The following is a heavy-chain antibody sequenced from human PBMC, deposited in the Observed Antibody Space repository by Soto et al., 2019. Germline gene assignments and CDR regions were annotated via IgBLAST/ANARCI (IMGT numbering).Heavy chain of an antibody. CDR3: ARESVAQEGVVAATNEYNWFDP. D-gene: IGHD2-15*01. Sequence: GASVKVSCKASGYTFTSYYMHWGRQAPGQGLEWMGIINPSGGSTSYAQKFQGRVTMTRDTSTSTVYMELSSLRSEDTAVYYCARESVAQEGVVAATNEYNWFDPWGQGTLVTVSS. J-gene: IGHJ5*02. V-gene: IGHV1-46*01. CDR2: INPSGGST. CDR1: GYTFTSYY.